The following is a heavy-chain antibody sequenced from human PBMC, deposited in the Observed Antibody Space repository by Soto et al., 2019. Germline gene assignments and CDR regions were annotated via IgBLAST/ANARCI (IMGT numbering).Heavy chain of an antibody. CDR1: GFTFSGYG. J-gene: IGHJ4*02. V-gene: IGHV3-33*01. D-gene: IGHD1-1*01. CDR2: IWYDGSKK. Sequence: QVHLVESGGGVVQPGRSLRLSCAASGFTFSGYGMHWVRQAPGKGLEWVAVIWYDGSKKYYAESVKGRFTISRDMSKSTLYLAMNNLRVEATAVYYWARDFGTSGQYCFAYWGQGTLVTVSS. CDR3: ARDFGTSGQYCFAY.